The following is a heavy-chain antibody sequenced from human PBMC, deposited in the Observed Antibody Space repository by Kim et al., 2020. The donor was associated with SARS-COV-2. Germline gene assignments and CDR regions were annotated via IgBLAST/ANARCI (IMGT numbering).Heavy chain of an antibody. V-gene: IGHV3-23*01. J-gene: IGHJ4*02. CDR1: GFTFSSYA. CDR2: ISGSGGST. CDR3: AKEPELGYCTNGVCFRIFDY. D-gene: IGHD2-8*01. Sequence: GGSLRLSCAASGFTFSSYAMSWVRQAPGKGLEWVSAISGSGGSTYYADSVKGRFTISRDNSKNTLYLQMNSLRAEDTAVYYCAKEPELGYCTNGVCFRIFDYWGQGTLVTVSS.